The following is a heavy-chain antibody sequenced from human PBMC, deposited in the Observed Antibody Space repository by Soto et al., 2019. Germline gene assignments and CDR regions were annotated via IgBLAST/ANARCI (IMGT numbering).Heavy chain of an antibody. CDR3: ARDKGQWLKVYGMDV. V-gene: IGHV1-2*04. J-gene: IGHJ6*02. CDR2: INPNSGGT. CDR1: GYTFTGYY. Sequence: ASVKVSCKASGYTFTGYYMHWVRQAPGQGLEWMGWINPNSGGTNYAQKFQGWVTMTRDTSISTAYMELSRLRSDDTAVYYCARDKGQWLKVYGMDVWGQRTTVTVSS. D-gene: IGHD6-19*01.